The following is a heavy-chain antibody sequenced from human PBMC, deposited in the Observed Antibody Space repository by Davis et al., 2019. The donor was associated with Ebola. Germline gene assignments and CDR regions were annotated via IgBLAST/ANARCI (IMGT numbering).Heavy chain of an antibody. CDR3: VRDSNYLDIRGSFDS. Sequence: GESLKISCVSSGFSFSDYSMAWVRQGPGKGLEWVALIAHEGIRKFYTDSVTGRFAISRDVSDNSMSLQMNDLTPEDSGVYYCVRDSNYLDIRGSFDSWGQGTQVTVSS. D-gene: IGHD1-7*01. J-gene: IGHJ4*02. CDR1: GFSFSDYS. CDR2: IAHEGIRK. V-gene: IGHV3-30*09.